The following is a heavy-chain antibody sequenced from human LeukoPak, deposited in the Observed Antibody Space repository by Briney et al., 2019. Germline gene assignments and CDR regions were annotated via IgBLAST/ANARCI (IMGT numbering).Heavy chain of an antibody. V-gene: IGHV4-59*01. CDR2: IYYSGST. Sequence: SETLSLTCAVYGGSFSGYYWSWIRQPPGKGLEWIGYIYYSGSTNYNPSLKSRVTISVDTSKNQFSLKLSSVTAADTAVYYCAASIAAAGPYYYYYYMDVWGKGTTVTVSS. J-gene: IGHJ6*03. CDR3: AASIAAAGPYYYYYYMDV. D-gene: IGHD6-25*01. CDR1: GGSFSGYY.